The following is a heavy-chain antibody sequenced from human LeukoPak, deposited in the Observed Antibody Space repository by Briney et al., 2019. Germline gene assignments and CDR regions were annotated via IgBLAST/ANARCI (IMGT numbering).Heavy chain of an antibody. D-gene: IGHD2-15*01. V-gene: IGHV4-39*01. CDR2: IDYSGST. J-gene: IGHJ6*03. CDR1: GGSINSSHYY. Sequence: SETLSLTCTVSGGSINSSHYYWGWIRQPPGKGLEWIGNIDYSGSTYYNPSLKSRVTISVDTSKNQFSLKLSSVTAADTAVYYCARNGGVVVAATGYYYYYYMDVWGKGTTVTISS. CDR3: ARNGGVVVAATGYYYYYYMDV.